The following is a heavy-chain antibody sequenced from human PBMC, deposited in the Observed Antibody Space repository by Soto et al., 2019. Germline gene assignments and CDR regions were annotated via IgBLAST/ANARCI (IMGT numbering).Heavy chain of an antibody. CDR3: AKGPTATTTRADY. Sequence: AVGSLRLSCAASAFTFSDYAMNWVRQAPGKGLEWVSQITAGGNTYYADSVKGRFTISRDNSKNTLYLQMNSLRAEDTAVYYCAKGPTATTTRADYWGQGILVTVSS. J-gene: IGHJ4*02. D-gene: IGHD1-1*01. V-gene: IGHV3-23*01. CDR2: ITAGGNT. CDR1: AFTFSDYA.